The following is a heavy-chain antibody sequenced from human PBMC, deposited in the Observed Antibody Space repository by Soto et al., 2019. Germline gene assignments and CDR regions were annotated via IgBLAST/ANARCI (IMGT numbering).Heavy chain of an antibody. D-gene: IGHD2-15*01. CDR1: GGTFSSYA. CDR3: ARASLGYCSGGSCYSIDY. J-gene: IGHJ4*02. Sequence: SVKVSCKASGGTFSSYAISWVRQAPGQGLEWMGGIIPIFGTANYAQKFQGRVTITADESTSTAYMELSSLRSEDTAAYYCARASLGYCSGGSCYSIDYWGQGTLVTVSS. CDR2: IIPIFGTA. V-gene: IGHV1-69*13.